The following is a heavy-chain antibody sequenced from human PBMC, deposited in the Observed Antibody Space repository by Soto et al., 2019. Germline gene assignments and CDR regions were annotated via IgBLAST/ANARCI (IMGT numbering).Heavy chain of an antibody. Sequence: EVQLVESGGGLVQPGESLTLSCAASGFPFSSYWMHWVRQAPGKGLVWVSRIKSDGSGTYYADSVQDRFTISRDNARNTLYLQMNSLGVEDTAVYCCARGDGDRHDGNGYLGRHWGQGTLVTVSA. CDR3: ARGDGDRHDGNGYLGRH. CDR2: IKSDGSGT. CDR1: GFPFSSYW. V-gene: IGHV3-74*01. D-gene: IGHD5-18*01. J-gene: IGHJ4*02.